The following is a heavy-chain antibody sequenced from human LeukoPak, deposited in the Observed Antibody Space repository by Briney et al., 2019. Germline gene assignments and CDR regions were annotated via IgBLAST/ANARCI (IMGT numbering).Heavy chain of an antibody. CDR3: ARSRDTAMVPFDY. Sequence: SETLSLTCTVSGGSISSYYWSWIRQPPGKGLEWIGYIYYSGSTNYNPSLKSRVTISVDTSKNQFSLKLSSVTAADTAVYYCARSRDTAMVPFDYWGQGTLVTVSS. V-gene: IGHV4-59*01. CDR2: IYYSGST. CDR1: GGSISSYY. D-gene: IGHD5-18*01. J-gene: IGHJ4*02.